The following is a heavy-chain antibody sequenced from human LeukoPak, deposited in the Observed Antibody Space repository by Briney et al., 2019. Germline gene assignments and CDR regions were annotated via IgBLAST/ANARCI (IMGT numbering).Heavy chain of an antibody. CDR1: GLTFSSSG. J-gene: IGHJ3*02. CDR3: AKDRAAENDSSGYYSLVPFEI. D-gene: IGHD3-22*01. V-gene: IGHV3-30*18. Sequence: PGRSLELCGAGPGLTFSSSGMHWVRQAPGKGLEWVAVISYDGSNKYYADSVKGRFTISRDSSKNTLYLQRNSLRAENTAVYYCAKDRAAENDSSGYYSLVPFEIWGQATALAGSS. CDR2: ISYDGSNK.